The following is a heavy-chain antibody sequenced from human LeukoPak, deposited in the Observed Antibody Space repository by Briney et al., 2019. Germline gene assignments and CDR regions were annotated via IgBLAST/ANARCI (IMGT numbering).Heavy chain of an antibody. V-gene: IGHV3-23*01. Sequence: GGSLRLSCAASGFTFSSYAMSWVRQAPGKGLEWVSAISSSGGSTYYADSVKGRFTISRDNSKNTLYLQMNSLRAEDTAVYYCAREEGNMVRGVPDYWGQGTLVTVSS. CDR2: ISSSGGST. J-gene: IGHJ4*02. CDR1: GFTFSSYA. CDR3: AREEGNMVRGVPDY. D-gene: IGHD3-10*01.